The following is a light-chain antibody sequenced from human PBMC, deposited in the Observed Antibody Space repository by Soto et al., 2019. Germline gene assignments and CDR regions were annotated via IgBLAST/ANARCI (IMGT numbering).Light chain of an antibody. CDR3: QQTYSTPSTWT. J-gene: IGKJ1*01. CDR2: AAS. CDR1: QSISSY. Sequence: DIPMSQSPYSLSASVGDRVTITCRASQSISSYLNWYQQKPGKAPKLLIYAASSLQSGVPSRFSGSGSGTDFTLTIRRLQTENFATYFCQQTYSTPSTWTFGQGTKVDIK. V-gene: IGKV1-39*01.